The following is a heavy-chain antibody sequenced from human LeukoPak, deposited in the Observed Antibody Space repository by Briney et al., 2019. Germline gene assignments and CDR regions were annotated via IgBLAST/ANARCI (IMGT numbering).Heavy chain of an antibody. CDR3: ARDPKQYYYDSSGYLY. J-gene: IGHJ4*02. D-gene: IGHD3-22*01. CDR1: GGSISSYY. Sequence: PSETLSLTCTVSGGSISSYYWSWIRQPAGKGLEWIGRIYTSGSTNYNPSLKSRVTMSVDTSKNQFSPKLSSVTAADTAVYYCARDPKQYYYDSSGYLYWGQGTLVTVSS. V-gene: IGHV4-4*07. CDR2: IYTSGST.